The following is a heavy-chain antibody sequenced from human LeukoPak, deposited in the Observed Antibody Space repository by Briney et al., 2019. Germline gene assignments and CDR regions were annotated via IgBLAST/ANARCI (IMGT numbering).Heavy chain of an antibody. CDR3: AGEDGSGSYHFDY. V-gene: IGHV3-33*01. Sequence: GRSLRLSCAASGFTFSSYGMHWVRQAPGKGLEWVAVIWYDGSNKYYADSVKGRFTISRDNSKNTLYLQMNSLRAEDTAVYYCAGEDGSGSYHFDYWGQGTLVTVSS. D-gene: IGHD3-10*01. CDR1: GFTFSSYG. CDR2: IWYDGSNK. J-gene: IGHJ4*02.